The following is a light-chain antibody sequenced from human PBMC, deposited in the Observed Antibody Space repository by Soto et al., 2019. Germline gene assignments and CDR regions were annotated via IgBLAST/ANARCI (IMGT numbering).Light chain of an antibody. Sequence: DIVMTHSTATLSVPPGERATLSCRASQSISNSLAWYQQKPGQAPKVLIYGASTIDSGIPARFSGSGSGTDFTLTISSLQFEDFAVYYCQQNYNWPETFGQGTKVDIK. CDR3: QQNYNWPET. V-gene: IGKV3-15*01. J-gene: IGKJ1*01. CDR2: GAS. CDR1: QSISNS.